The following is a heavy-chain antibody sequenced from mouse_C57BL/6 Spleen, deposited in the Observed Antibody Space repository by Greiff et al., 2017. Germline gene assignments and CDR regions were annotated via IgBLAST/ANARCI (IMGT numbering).Heavy chain of an antibody. J-gene: IGHJ4*01. CDR3: TRSKVA. D-gene: IGHD1-1*01. CDR2: IDPETGGT. V-gene: IGHV1-15*01. Sequence: QVHVKQSGAELVRPGASVTLSCKASGYTFTDYEMHWVKQTPVHGLEWIGAIDPETGGTAYNQKFKGKAILTADKSSSTAYMELRSLTSEDSAVYYCTRSKVAWGQGTSVTVSS. CDR1: GYTFTDYE.